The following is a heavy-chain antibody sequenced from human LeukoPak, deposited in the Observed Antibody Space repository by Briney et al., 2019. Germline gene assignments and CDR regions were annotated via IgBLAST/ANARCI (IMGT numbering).Heavy chain of an antibody. CDR2: IKQDGSEK. V-gene: IGHV3-7*01. CDR1: VFTLSSYC. J-gene: IGHJ6*02. D-gene: IGHD3-16*02. CDR3: ARDRHDYVWGSYRPYYYYYGMDV. Sequence: GGCLRLSCAPSVFTLSSYCMSWVRQAPGKGVEWVANIKQDGSEKYYVDSVKGRFTISRDNAKNSLYLQMNSLRAEDTAVYYCARDRHDYVWGSYRPYYYYYGMDVWGQGTTVTVSS.